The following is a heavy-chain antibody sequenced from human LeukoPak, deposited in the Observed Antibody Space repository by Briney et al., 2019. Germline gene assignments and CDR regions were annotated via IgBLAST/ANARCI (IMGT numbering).Heavy chain of an antibody. Sequence: SETLSLTCTVSGGSISSYYWSWIRQPPGKGLEWIGYIYYSGSTNYNPSLKSRVTISVDTSKNQFSRKLSSVTAADTAVYYCARGRPLGPATYSSGWYFDYWGQGTLVTVSS. CDR1: GGSISSYY. V-gene: IGHV4-59*01. J-gene: IGHJ4*02. CDR3: ARGRPLGPATYSSGWYFDY. CDR2: IYYSGST. D-gene: IGHD6-19*01.